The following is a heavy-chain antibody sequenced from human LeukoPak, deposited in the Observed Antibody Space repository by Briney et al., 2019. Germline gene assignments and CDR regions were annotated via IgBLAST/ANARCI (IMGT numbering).Heavy chain of an antibody. CDR3: ARVGESRAYVP. V-gene: IGHV1-69*13. CDR2: IIPIFGTA. CDR1: GYTFTGYY. J-gene: IGHJ5*02. D-gene: IGHD3-10*01. Sequence: SVKVSCKASGYTFTGYYMHWVRQAPGQGLEWMGGIIPIFGTANYAQKFQGRVTITADESTSTAYMELSSLRSEDTAVYYCARVGESRAYVPWGQGTLVTVSS.